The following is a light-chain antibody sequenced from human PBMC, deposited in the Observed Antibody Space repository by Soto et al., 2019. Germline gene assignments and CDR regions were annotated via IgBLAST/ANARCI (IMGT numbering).Light chain of an antibody. V-gene: IGKV1-39*01. CDR2: AAS. CDR3: QKSPGVPLP. Sequence: DIQMTQSPSSLSASVGDRVTITCRASQSISNYLNWYQQKPGKAPKLLIYAASSLQSGVPSRFSGSGSGTYFTLTFSSLQPKDFAPYYCQKSPGVPLPFGQGTRLEIK. CDR1: QSISNY. J-gene: IGKJ5*01.